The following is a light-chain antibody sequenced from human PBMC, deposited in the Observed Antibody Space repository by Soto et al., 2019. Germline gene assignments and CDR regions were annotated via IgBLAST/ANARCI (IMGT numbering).Light chain of an antibody. CDR2: AAS. J-gene: IGKJ1*01. CDR3: LQHNTYPWT. V-gene: IGKV1-17*01. CDR1: QDIRSA. Sequence: DIQMTQSPSSRSASEVDRVTITFRASQDIRSALVWYQQKPGKAPKRLIYAASNLQSGVPSRFSGSGSGTEFTLTINSLQPEDLATYYCLQHNTYPWTFGQGTKVDIK.